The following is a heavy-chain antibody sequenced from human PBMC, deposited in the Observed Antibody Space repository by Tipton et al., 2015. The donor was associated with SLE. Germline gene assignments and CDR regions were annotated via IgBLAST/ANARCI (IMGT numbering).Heavy chain of an antibody. CDR3: ARGSYDFWSGKPEKYFDS. CDR1: GGSTNGGGFY. CDR2: IFASGST. J-gene: IGHJ4*02. D-gene: IGHD3-3*01. Sequence: TLSLTCTVSGGSTNGGGFYWSWIRQPAGKGLEWIGQIFASGSTGYNPSLQSRVTISLDTSKNQFSLRLSSVTAADTAVYYCARGSYDFWSGKPEKYFDSWGQGTLVTVSS. V-gene: IGHV4-61*09.